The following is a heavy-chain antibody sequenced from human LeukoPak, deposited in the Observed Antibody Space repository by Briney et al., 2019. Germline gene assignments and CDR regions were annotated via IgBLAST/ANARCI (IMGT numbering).Heavy chain of an antibody. CDR2: IYISWST. CDR1: GGSTDGYH. D-gene: IGHD6-19*01. Sequence: SETLSLTCTVSGGSTDGYHWNWLRQPAGKGLEWIGRIYISWSTNYNPSLESRVIMSIDTSKNQFSLNLSSATAADTVVYFCARGGIAVAVDYWGQGTLVTVSS. J-gene: IGHJ4*02. V-gene: IGHV4-4*07. CDR3: ARGGIAVAVDY.